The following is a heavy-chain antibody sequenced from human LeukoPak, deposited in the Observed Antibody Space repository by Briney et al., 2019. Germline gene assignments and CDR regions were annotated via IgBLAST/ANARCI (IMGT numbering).Heavy chain of an antibody. J-gene: IGHJ4*02. CDR3: ATGYSSGWDFDY. V-gene: IGHV4-61*02. Sequence: PSETLSLTCTVSGGSISSSSYYWSWIRQPAGKGLEWIGRIYTSGSTNYNPSLKSRVTMSVDTSKNQFSLKLSSVTAADTAVYYCATGYSSGWDFDYWGQGTLVTVSS. CDR2: IYTSGST. CDR1: GGSISSSSYY. D-gene: IGHD6-19*01.